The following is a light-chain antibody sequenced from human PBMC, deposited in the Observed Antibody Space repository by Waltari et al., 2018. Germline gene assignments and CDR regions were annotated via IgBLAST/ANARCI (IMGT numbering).Light chain of an antibody. J-gene: IGLJ2*01. V-gene: IGLV1-47*01. CDR3: AAWDDSLSGLVV. CDR1: SPILALNY. Sequence: QSGLTQPPSASGTPGQTVTISCSRSSPILALNYVYWYQQLPGTAPKLLIFRNNQRPPGVPDRFSASKSDTSASLAVSGLRSEDEADYYCAAWDDSLSGLVVFGGGTKLTVL. CDR2: RNN.